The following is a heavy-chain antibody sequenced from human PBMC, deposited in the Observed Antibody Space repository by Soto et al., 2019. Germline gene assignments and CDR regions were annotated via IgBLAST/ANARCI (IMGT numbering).Heavy chain of an antibody. Sequence: QVQLVQSGAEVKKPGSSVKVSCKASGCTFSSYTISWVRQAPGQGLEWMGRIMPILGIANYAQKFQGRVTITADKSTSTAYMELSSLRSEDTAVYYCASSTITYYASSGNDYWGQGTLVTVSS. J-gene: IGHJ4*02. V-gene: IGHV1-69*02. D-gene: IGHD3-22*01. CDR1: GCTFSSYT. CDR3: ASSTITYYASSGNDY. CDR2: IMPILGIA.